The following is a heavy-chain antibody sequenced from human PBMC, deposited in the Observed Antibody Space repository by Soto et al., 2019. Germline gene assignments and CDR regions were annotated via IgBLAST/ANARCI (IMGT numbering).Heavy chain of an antibody. CDR1: GFTFSSYW. Sequence: GGSLRLSCAASGFTFSSYWMSWVRQAPGKGLEWVANIKQDGSEKYYVDSVKGRFTISRDNAKNSLYLQMNSLRAEDTAVYYCARVRAGGAHDYGDSGLAFDIWGQGTMVTVSS. V-gene: IGHV3-7*01. CDR2: IKQDGSEK. D-gene: IGHD4-17*01. J-gene: IGHJ3*02. CDR3: ARVRAGGAHDYGDSGLAFDI.